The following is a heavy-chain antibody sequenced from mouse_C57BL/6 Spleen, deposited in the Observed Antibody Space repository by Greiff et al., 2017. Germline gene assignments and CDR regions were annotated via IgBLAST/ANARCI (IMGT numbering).Heavy chain of an antibody. J-gene: IGHJ3*01. CDR1: GFNIKDDY. CDR3: TTYYDYDRFAY. V-gene: IGHV14-4*01. CDR2: IDPENGDT. Sequence: VQLQQSGAELVRPGASVKLSCTASGFNIKDDYMHWVKQRPEQGLEWIGWIDPENGDTEYASKFQGKATITADTSSNTAYLQLSSLTSEDTAVYYCTTYYDYDRFAYWGQGTLVTVSA. D-gene: IGHD2-4*01.